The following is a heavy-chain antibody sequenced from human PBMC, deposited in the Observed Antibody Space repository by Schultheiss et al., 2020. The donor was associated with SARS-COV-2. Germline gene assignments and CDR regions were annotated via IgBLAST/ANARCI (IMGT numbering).Heavy chain of an antibody. CDR1: GFTFSSYG. D-gene: IGHD4-17*01. J-gene: IGHJ4*02. CDR3: VRGYGDYSDY. V-gene: IGHV3-30*02. CDR2: IWYDGGDK. Sequence: GGSLRLSCAASGFTFSSYGMHWVRQAPGKGLEWVAVIWYDGGDKYYADPVKGRFTISRDNSKNTLYLQMSSLRAEDTAVYYCVRGYGDYSDYWGQGTLVTVSS.